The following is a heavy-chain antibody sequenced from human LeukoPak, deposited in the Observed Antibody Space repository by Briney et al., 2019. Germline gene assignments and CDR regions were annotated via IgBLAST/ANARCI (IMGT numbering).Heavy chain of an antibody. V-gene: IGHV4-59*12. CDR3: AGGSNWGDY. D-gene: IGHD7-27*01. CDR1: GASISDYY. CDR2: FSNSGTT. Sequence: SETLSLTCTVSGASISDYYWSWIRQPPGKGLEWIGFFSNSGTTNYNPSLKSRVTMSVDTSKNQFSLKLSSVTAADTAVYYCAGGSNWGDYWGQGTLVTVSS. J-gene: IGHJ4*02.